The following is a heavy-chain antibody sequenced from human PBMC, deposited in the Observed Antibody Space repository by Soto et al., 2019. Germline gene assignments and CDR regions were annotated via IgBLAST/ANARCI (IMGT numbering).Heavy chain of an antibody. CDR3: ARDVWGGSGNWFDP. CDR1: GYTFTSYG. V-gene: IGHV1-18*01. CDR2: ISAYNGNT. Sequence: EASVKVSCKASGYTFTSYGISWVRQAPGQGLEWMGWISAYNGNTNYAQKLQGRVAMTTDTSTSTAYMELRSLRSDDTAVYYCARDVWGGSGNWFDPWGQGTLVTVSS. D-gene: IGHD3-3*01. J-gene: IGHJ5*02.